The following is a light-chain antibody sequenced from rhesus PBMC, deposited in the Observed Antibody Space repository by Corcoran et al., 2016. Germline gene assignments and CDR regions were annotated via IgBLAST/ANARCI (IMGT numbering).Light chain of an antibody. CDR1: QSVSSS. CDR3: QQYSNWPFT. Sequence: EIVLTQSPATLSLSPGERATLSCRASQSVSSSLAWYQQKPEQAPRLLIYGASSKATGIPDRFSGRGAGTDLTFTSSGLDPEDFAGYYCQQYSNWPFTFGPGTKLDIK. J-gene: IGKJ3*01. CDR2: GAS. V-gene: IGKV3-42*03.